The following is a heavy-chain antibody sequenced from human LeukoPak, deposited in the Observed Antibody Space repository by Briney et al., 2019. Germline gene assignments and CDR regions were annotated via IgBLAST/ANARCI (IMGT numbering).Heavy chain of an antibody. CDR2: ISWNSGSI. J-gene: IGHJ4*02. D-gene: IGHD3-22*01. V-gene: IGHV3-9*01. CDR1: GFTFDDYA. Sequence: GGSLRLSCAASGFTFDDYAMHWVRQAPGKGLEWVSGISWNSGSIGYADSVKGRFTISRDNAKNSLYLQMNSLRAEDTALYYCAKDISYDSSGYYYEWGQGTLVTVSS. CDR3: AKDISYDSSGYYYE.